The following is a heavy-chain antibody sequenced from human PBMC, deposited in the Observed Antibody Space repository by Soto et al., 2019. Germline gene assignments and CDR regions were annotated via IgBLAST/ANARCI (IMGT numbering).Heavy chain of an antibody. CDR1: GGTFGNSA. D-gene: IGHD5-12*01. Sequence: QVQLVQSGAEVREPGSSVTVSCKASGGTFGNSAISWVRQAPGQGLEWMGGIIPIFSTPDYAQKFQGRVTITADESTSPYYREFTSLRSDDTAVYYCERDKDRLQLGENYYYATDVWGQGTTVTVSS. J-gene: IGHJ6*02. V-gene: IGHV1-69*12. CDR3: ERDKDRLQLGENYYYATDV. CDR2: IIPIFSTP.